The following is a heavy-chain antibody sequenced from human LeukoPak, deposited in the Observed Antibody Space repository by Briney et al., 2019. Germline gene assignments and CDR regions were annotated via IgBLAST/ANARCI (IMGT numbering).Heavy chain of an antibody. J-gene: IGHJ3*02. V-gene: IGHV3-66*01. CDR1: GFTFDDYA. D-gene: IGHD3-22*01. CDR2: IYSGGST. CDR3: ARGYYYDSAFDI. Sequence: PGGSLRLSCAASGFTFDDYAMHWVRQAPGKGLEWVSVIYSGGSTYYADSVKGRFTISRDNSKNTLYLQMNSLRAEDTAVYYCARGYYYDSAFDIWGQGTMVTVPS.